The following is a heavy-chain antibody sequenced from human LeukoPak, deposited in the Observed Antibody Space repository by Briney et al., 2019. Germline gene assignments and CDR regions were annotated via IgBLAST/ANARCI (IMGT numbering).Heavy chain of an antibody. CDR2: ISSSSSYI. V-gene: IGHV3-21*01. CDR3: ARVEDYDILTGFDY. CDR1: GFTFSSYT. D-gene: IGHD3-9*01. Sequence: GGSLRLSCAASGFTFSSYTMNWVRQAPGKGLQSVSSISSSSSYIYYADSLKGRFTIFRDNAKNSLYLQMNSLRAEDTAVYYCARVEDYDILTGFDYWGQGTLVTVSS. J-gene: IGHJ4*02.